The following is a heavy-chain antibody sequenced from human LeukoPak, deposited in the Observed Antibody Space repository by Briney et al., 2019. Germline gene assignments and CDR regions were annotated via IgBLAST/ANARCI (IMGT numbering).Heavy chain of an antibody. D-gene: IGHD2-15*01. Sequence: GGSLRLSCAASGFTFDDYAMHWVRQAPGKGLEWVSGISWNSGSIGYADSVKGRFTISRDNAKNSLYLQMNSLRAEDTALYYCAKGGLAAIGSVDYWGQGTLVTVSS. CDR2: ISWNSGSI. CDR1: GFTFDDYA. J-gene: IGHJ4*02. V-gene: IGHV3-9*01. CDR3: AKGGLAAIGSVDY.